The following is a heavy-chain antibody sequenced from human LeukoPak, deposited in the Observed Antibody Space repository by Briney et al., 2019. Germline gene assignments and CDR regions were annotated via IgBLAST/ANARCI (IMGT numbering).Heavy chain of an antibody. CDR2: VYPGGSDT. V-gene: IGHV5-51*01. D-gene: IGHD4-23*01. J-gene: IGHJ4*02. CDR3: ARHTNDYGGYGDY. Sequence: GESLKISCKGLGYSFSSYWNAWVRQRPGKGLEWMGIVYPGGSDTRYSPSFQGQVTISADKSISAAYLQWSSLKASDTAMYYCARHTNDYGGYGDYWGQGTLVTVSS. CDR1: GYSFSSYW.